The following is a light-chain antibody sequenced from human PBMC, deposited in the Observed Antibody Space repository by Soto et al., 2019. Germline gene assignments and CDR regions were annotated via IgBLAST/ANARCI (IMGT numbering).Light chain of an antibody. CDR2: EVS. V-gene: IGLV2-8*01. Sequence: QSALTQPPSASGSPGQSVTISCTGTSSDIGAYNYVSWYQQHPGKVPKLMIYEVSKRTSGVPDRFSASKSGNKASLTVSGLQAEDEADYYCSSYAGSGNVFGTGTKGTV. CDR3: SSYAGSGNV. J-gene: IGLJ1*01. CDR1: SSDIGAYNY.